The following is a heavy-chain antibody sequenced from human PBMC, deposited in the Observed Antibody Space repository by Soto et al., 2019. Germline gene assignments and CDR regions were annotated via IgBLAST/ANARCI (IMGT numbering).Heavy chain of an antibody. CDR3: ARREYRSGTYGMDV. V-gene: IGHV4-34*01. Sequence: QVQLQQWGAGLLKPSETLSLTCAVYGGSFSGYYWSWIRQPPGKGLEWIGEINHSGSTNYNPSLKARVSIAVYTSKNQYSLRLSSVTAADTAVYYCARREYRSGTYGMDVWGQGTTVTVSS. CDR1: GGSFSGYY. D-gene: IGHD6-19*01. CDR2: INHSGST. J-gene: IGHJ6*02.